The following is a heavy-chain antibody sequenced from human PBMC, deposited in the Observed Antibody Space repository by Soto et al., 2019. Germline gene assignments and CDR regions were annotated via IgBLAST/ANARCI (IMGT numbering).Heavy chain of an antibody. Sequence: GGSLRLSCAASGFTFSSYAMSWARQAPGKGLEWVAVISYDGSNKYYADSVKGRFTISRDNSKNTLYLQMNSLRAEDTAVYYCAKDAYDYGDYGHFDYWGQGTLVTVS. CDR2: ISYDGSNK. D-gene: IGHD4-17*01. V-gene: IGHV3-30*18. J-gene: IGHJ4*02. CDR3: AKDAYDYGDYGHFDY. CDR1: GFTFSSYA.